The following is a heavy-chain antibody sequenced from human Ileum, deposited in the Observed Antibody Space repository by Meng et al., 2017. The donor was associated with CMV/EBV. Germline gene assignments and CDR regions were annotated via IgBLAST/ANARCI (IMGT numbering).Heavy chain of an antibody. V-gene: IGHV4-34*01. J-gene: IGHJ4*02. D-gene: IGHD3-22*01. CDR3: ARATRNYDSSGFVY. CDR1: GGSFSDYY. Sequence: VYGGSFSDYYWNWIRQPPGKGLEWIGEINHSGSTNYKPSLKSRDTISLDTSKNQFSLKLSSVTAADTAFYYCARATRNYDSSGFVYWGQGTLVTVST. CDR2: INHSGST.